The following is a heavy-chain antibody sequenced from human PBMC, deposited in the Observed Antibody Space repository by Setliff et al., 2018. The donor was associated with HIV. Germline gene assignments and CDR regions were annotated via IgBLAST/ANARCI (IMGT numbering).Heavy chain of an antibody. J-gene: IGHJ3*02. CDR2: IYYSGST. D-gene: IGHD2-21*01. CDR1: GGSIWNYY. Sequence: SETLSLTCTVSGGSIWNYYWSWIRQPPGKGLEWIGTIYYSGSTYYNPSLKSRVTVSVDTSKNQFSPKLSSVTAADTAVYYCARHSIAVVIGVPERDDAFDIWGHGTMVTVSS. V-gene: IGHV4-39*01. CDR3: ARHSIAVVIGVPERDDAFDI.